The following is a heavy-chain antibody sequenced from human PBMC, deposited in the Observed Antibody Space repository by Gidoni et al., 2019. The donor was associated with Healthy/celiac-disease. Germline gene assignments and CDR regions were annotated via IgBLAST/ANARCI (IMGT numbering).Heavy chain of an antibody. CDR3: ARVETMVQGVISWFDP. CDR2: IIPILGIA. J-gene: IGHJ5*02. D-gene: IGHD3-10*01. V-gene: IGHV1-69*02. Sequence: QVQLVQSGAEVKKPGSSVKVSCKASGGTFSSYTISWVRQAPGQGLEWMGRIIPILGIANYAQKFQGRVTITADKSTSTAYMELSSLRSEDTAVYYCARVETMVQGVISWFDPWGQGTLVTVSS. CDR1: GGTFSSYT.